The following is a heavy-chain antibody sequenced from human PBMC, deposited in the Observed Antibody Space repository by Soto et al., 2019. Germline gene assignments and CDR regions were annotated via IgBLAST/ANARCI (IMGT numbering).Heavy chain of an antibody. J-gene: IGHJ6*03. V-gene: IGHV3-23*01. CDR3: AKVSEAYYCYYMDV. Sequence: PGGSLRLSCAASGFTFSSYAMSWVRQAPGKGLEWVSAISGSGGSTYYADSVKGRFTISRDNSKNTLYLQMNSLRAEDTAVYYCAKVSEAYYCYYMDVWGKGTTVTVSS. CDR1: GFTFSSYA. CDR2: ISGSGGST.